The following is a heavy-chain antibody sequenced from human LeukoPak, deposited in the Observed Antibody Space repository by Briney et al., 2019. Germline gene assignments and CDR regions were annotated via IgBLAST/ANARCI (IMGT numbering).Heavy chain of an antibody. CDR2: ISGSGGST. CDR3: AKDLHDSSGYYYSDAFDI. J-gene: IGHJ3*02. CDR1: GFTFSSYA. D-gene: IGHD3-22*01. V-gene: IGHV3-23*01. Sequence: SGGSLRLSCAASGFTFSSYAMSWVRQAPGKGLEWVSAISGSGGSTYYADSVKGRFTISRDNSKNTLYLQMNSLRAEDTAVYYCAKDLHDSSGYYYSDAFDIWGQGTMVTVSS.